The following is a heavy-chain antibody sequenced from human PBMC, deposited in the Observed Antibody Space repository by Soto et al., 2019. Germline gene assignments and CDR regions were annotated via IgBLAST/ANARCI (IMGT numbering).Heavy chain of an antibody. J-gene: IGHJ6*02. Sequence: SETLSLTCTVSGGSISSYYWSWIRQPPGKGLEWIGYIYYSGSTNYNPSLKSRVTISVDTSKNQFSLKLSSVTAADTAVYYCARDRYGDYYYYYGMAVWGQGTTVTVSS. D-gene: IGHD4-17*01. CDR2: IYYSGST. V-gene: IGHV4-59*01. CDR1: GGSISSYY. CDR3: ARDRYGDYYYYYGMAV.